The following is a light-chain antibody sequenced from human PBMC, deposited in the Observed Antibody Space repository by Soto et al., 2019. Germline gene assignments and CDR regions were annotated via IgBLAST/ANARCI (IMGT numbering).Light chain of an antibody. CDR2: GAS. V-gene: IGKV1-39*01. Sequence: IHMTQYPSSVSASVGDIITITFLASQSISSYLNWYHHKPGKAPKLLIYGASTLQSGVPSRFSGSGSGTDFTLTISSLQPEDYATYFCQQKYRVPRTFGQGTKVDIK. CDR3: QQKYRVPRT. CDR1: QSISSY. J-gene: IGKJ1*01.